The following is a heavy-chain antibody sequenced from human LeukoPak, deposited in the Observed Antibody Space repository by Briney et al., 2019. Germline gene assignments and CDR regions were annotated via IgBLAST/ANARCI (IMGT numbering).Heavy chain of an antibody. CDR2: INHSGST. Sequence: NPSETLSLTCAVYGGSFSDYYWTWIRQPSGKGLEWIGEINHSGSTNYSPSLKSRVTISVDTSKNQFSLKLTSVTAADTAVYYCARDATTTSYYYMDVWGKGTTVTVSS. J-gene: IGHJ6*03. V-gene: IGHV4-34*01. D-gene: IGHD1-26*01. CDR3: ARDATTTSYYYMDV. CDR1: GGSFSDYY.